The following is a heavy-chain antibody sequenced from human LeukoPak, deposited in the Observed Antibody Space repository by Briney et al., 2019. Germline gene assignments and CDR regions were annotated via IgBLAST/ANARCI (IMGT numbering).Heavy chain of an antibody. V-gene: IGHV4-59*08. D-gene: IGHD7-27*01. CDR2: VYYTGST. CDR3: ARGRENNWGFEY. Sequence: SETLSLTCTVSGGSISSYYWNWIRQPPGQGLEWIGYVYYTGSTNYNPSLKTRVTISVETSKNQFSLRLSSVTAADTAVYYGARGRENNWGFEYWGQGSLVTVSS. CDR1: GGSISSYY. J-gene: IGHJ4*02.